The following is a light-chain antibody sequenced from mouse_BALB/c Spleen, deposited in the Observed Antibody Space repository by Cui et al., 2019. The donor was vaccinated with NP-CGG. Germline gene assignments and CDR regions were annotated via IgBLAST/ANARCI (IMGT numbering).Light chain of an antibody. CDR1: TGAVTTSTY. J-gene: IGLJ1*01. CDR2: GTN. CDR3: ALWYSNHWV. Sequence: QAVVTQESALTTSPGETVTLSCRSNTGAVTTSTYANWVQEKPDHLFTGLIGGTNNRAPGLPARFSGSLIGDKAALTITGAQTEDEAIYFCALWYSNHWVFGGGTKLTVL. V-gene: IGLV1*01.